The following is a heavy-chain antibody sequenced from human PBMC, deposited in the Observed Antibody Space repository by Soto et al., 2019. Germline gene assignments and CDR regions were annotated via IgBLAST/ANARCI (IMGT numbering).Heavy chain of an antibody. D-gene: IGHD4-17*01. CDR2: IVVGSGNT. CDR3: AADGDDDYGGLLDYYYYGMDV. Sequence: QMQLVQSGPEVKKPGTSVKVSCKASGFTFTSSAMQWVRQARGQRLEWIGWIVVGSGNTNYAQKFQERVTITRDMSTSTAYMELSSLRSEDTAVYYCAADGDDDYGGLLDYYYYGMDVWGQGTTVTVSS. J-gene: IGHJ6*02. V-gene: IGHV1-58*02. CDR1: GFTFTSSA.